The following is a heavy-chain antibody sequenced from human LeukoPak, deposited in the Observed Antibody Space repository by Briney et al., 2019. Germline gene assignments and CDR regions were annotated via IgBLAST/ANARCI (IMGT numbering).Heavy chain of an antibody. CDR1: GGSINNYY. V-gene: IGHV4-59*08. CDR3: ARLADSGSFAFDI. J-gene: IGHJ3*02. CDR2: IYYGGST. D-gene: IGHD1-26*01. Sequence: SETLSLTCTVSGGSINNYYWSWIRQPPGKGLEWIGYIYYGGSTNYNPSLKSRVTISVDTSKNQFSLKLSSVTAADTAVYYCARLADSGSFAFDIWGQGTMVTVSS.